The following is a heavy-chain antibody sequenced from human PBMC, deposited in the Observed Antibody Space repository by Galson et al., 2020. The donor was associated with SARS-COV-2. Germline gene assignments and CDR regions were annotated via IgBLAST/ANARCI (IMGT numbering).Heavy chain of an antibody. CDR2: MGGTAVGS. D-gene: IGHD2-21*01. V-gene: IGHV3-23*01. CDR3: AKSLAASFRGGYCYFDS. J-gene: IGHJ4*02. Sequence: GGSLRLSCAASGFTLSNYAMTWVRQSPGKGLESVSHMGGTAVGSHCAESVKGRFSMSRDNSKSTLYLQMNSLRAEDTAVYYCAKSLAASFRGGYCYFDSWCQGTLVTVSS. CDR1: GFTLSNYA.